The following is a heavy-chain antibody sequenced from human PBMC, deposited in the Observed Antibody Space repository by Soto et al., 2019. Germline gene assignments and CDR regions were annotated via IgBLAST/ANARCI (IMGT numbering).Heavy chain of an antibody. CDR3: VRGGGYNEKLGDY. Sequence: QVQLVQSGAEVKKPGSSVKVSCKASGGTFSSYAVSWVRQAPGQGLEWMGGIIPMFGTTNYAQKFQGRVTITADESTSTAYMELSSLSSEDTAVYYCVRGGGYNEKLGDYWGQGTLVTVSS. J-gene: IGHJ4*02. V-gene: IGHV1-69*12. CDR2: IIPMFGTT. CDR1: GGTFSSYA. D-gene: IGHD5-12*01.